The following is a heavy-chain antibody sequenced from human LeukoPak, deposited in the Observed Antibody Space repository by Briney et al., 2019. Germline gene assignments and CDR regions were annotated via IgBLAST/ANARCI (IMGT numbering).Heavy chain of an antibody. CDR1: GSKLTEFS. D-gene: IGHD5-24*01. CDR3: ARYRDGYNGGYFDY. CDR2: FGPEHGET. Sequence: GASVKVSCKVFGSKLTEFSMHWVRQAPGKGLEWMGGFGPEHGETLYAQKFQGRVTITADKSTSTAYMELCSLRSEDTAVYYCARYRDGYNGGYFDYWGQGTLVTVSS. J-gene: IGHJ4*02. V-gene: IGHV1-24*01.